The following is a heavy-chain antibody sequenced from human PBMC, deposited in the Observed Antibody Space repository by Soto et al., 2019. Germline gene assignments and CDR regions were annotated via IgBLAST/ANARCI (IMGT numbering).Heavy chain of an antibody. CDR2: ITPLYDTK. CDR1: GGTFSSYS. D-gene: IGHD3-16*01. J-gene: IGHJ5*02. CDR3: ARGGTLKPFDP. V-gene: IGHV1-69*12. Sequence: QVQLVQSGPEVKEPGSSVKVSCKTSGGTFSSYSLNWVRQAPGQGLEWMGVITPLYDTKNYAQRFRGRVTLTADESPSTVYMELPGATSDGTAVYFCARGGTLKPFDPWGQGTLVTVSS.